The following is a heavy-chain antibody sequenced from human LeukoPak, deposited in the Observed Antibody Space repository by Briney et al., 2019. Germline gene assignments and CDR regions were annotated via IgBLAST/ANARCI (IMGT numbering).Heavy chain of an antibody. CDR2: IKQDGSEK. Sequence: GGSLRLSCAASGFTFSSYWMSWVRQAPGKGLEWVANIKQDGSEKYYVDSVKGRFTISRDNAKNSLYLQMNSLRAEDTAVYYCARDSTTVILYYYYYGMDVWGQGTTVTVSS. V-gene: IGHV3-7*01. CDR3: ARDSTTVILYYYYYGMDV. CDR1: GFTFSSYW. J-gene: IGHJ6*02. D-gene: IGHD4-11*01.